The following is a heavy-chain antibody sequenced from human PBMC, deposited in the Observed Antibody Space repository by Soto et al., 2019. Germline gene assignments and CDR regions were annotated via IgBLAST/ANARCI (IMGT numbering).Heavy chain of an antibody. V-gene: IGHV7-4-1*01. D-gene: IGHD1-26*01. CDR2: INTNTGNP. Sequence: QVQLVQSGSELKKPGASVKVSCKASGYTFTSYAMNWVRQAPGQGLEWMGWINTNTGNPTYAQGFTGRFVFSLDTYVSTAYLQICSINAEDTAVDYRARDHPYSGSYSDYYYYGMDVWGQGTTVTVSS. CDR3: ARDHPYSGSYSDYYYYGMDV. J-gene: IGHJ6*02. CDR1: GYTFTSYA.